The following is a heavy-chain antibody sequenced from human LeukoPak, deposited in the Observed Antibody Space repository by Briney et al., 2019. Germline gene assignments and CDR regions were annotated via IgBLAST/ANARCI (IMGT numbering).Heavy chain of an antibody. CDR1: QFKFNNYG. CDR2: IYSGGNT. V-gene: IGHV3-23*03. Sequence: GGSLRLSCATSQFKFNNYGMTWVRQAPGKGLEWVSVIYSGGNTYYEDSVKGRFTISRDYSKNTLYLQMNSLRAEDTAVYYCASSRGSQNAFDIWGQGTMVTVSS. CDR3: ASSRGSQNAFDI. J-gene: IGHJ3*02. D-gene: IGHD3-16*01.